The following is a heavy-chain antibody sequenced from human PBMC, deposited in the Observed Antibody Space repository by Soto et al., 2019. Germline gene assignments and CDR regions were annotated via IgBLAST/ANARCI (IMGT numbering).Heavy chain of an antibody. J-gene: IGHJ4*02. Sequence: QVQLVQSGAEVKKPGSSVKVSCKASGGTFSSYTISWVRQAPGQGLDWMGRIIPILGIANYAQKFQGRVTITADKSTSTAYMELSSLRSEDTAVYYCASARYDYIWGSYRSRYFDYWGQGTMVTVSS. D-gene: IGHD3-16*02. V-gene: IGHV1-69*02. CDR3: ASARYDYIWGSYRSRYFDY. CDR2: IIPILGIA. CDR1: GGTFSSYT.